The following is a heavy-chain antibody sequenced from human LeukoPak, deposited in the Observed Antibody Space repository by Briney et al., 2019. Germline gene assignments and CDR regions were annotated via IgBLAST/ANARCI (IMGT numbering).Heavy chain of an antibody. D-gene: IGHD3-10*02. J-gene: IGHJ6*02. Sequence: SGGSLRLSCAASGFTFSTYAIHWVRQAPGKGLEWVAVISSDGNNKYYADSVKGRFTISRDNAKNSLYLQMNSLRAEDTAVYYCARDVRSLMDVWGQGTTVTVS. CDR1: GFTFSTYA. V-gene: IGHV3-30-3*01. CDR3: ARDVRSLMDV. CDR2: ISSDGNNK.